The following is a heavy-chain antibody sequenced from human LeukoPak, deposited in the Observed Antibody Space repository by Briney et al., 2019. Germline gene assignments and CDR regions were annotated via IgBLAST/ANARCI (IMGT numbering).Heavy chain of an antibody. CDR2: IRYDGSNR. D-gene: IGHD4-17*01. J-gene: IGHJ4*02. CDR1: GFSFITYG. Sequence: GGSLRLSCAASGFSFITYGIHWVRQAPGKGLEWVAFIRYDGSNRFYADSVRGRFTISRDNSKNTVYLQMNSLRAEDTAVYYCAKDRSMTTVTPFDNWGQGTLVTVSS. V-gene: IGHV3-30*02. CDR3: AKDRSMTTVTPFDN.